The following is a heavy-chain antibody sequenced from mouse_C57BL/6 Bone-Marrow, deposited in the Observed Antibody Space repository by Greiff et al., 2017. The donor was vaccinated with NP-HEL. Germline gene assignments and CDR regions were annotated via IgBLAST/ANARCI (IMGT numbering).Heavy chain of an antibody. CDR2: IYPGSGNT. J-gene: IGHJ2*01. CDR3: ARSGLRYQYYFDY. V-gene: IGHV1-76*01. D-gene: IGHD1-1*01. Sequence: VQLQQSGAELVRPGASVKLSCKASGYTFTDYYINWVKQRPGQGLEWIARIYPGSGNTYYNEKFKGKATLTAEKSSSTAYMQLSSLTSEDSAVYFCARSGLRYQYYFDYWGQGTTLTVSS. CDR1: GYTFTDYY.